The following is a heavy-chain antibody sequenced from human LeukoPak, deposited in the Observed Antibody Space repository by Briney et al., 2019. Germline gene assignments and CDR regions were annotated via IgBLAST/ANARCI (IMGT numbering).Heavy chain of an antibody. J-gene: IGHJ3*02. CDR1: GFTFRSSV. CDR2: VGDRDDTS. V-gene: IGHV3-23*01. CDR3: AKKSFSAGAFDI. D-gene: IGHD3-10*01. Sequence: GGSLRLSCAASGFTFRSSVMSWVRKAPGRGRVWVSSVGDRDDTSNYAASVTGRFTISRDNSKTSVYLQMSNLGAEDTAIYYCAKKSFSAGAFDIWGQGTMVTVSS.